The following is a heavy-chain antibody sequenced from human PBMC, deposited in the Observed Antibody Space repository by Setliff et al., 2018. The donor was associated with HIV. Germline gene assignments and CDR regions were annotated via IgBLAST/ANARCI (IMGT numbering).Heavy chain of an antibody. Sequence: PSETLSLTCTVSGGSISSSSYYWGWIRQPPGKGLEWIGSIYYSGSTYYNPALKSRVTISVDTSKNQFSLKLSSVTAADTAVYYCASYRKAERWQQLGGNFDYWGQGTLVTVSS. CDR3: ASYRKAERWQQLGGNFDY. V-gene: IGHV4-39*01. D-gene: IGHD1-26*01. CDR1: GGSISSSSYY. J-gene: IGHJ4*02. CDR2: IYYSGST.